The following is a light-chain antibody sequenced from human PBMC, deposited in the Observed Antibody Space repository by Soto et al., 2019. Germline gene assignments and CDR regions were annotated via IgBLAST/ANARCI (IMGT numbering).Light chain of an antibody. Sequence: ALTQPASVSGSPGQSITISCTGTSSDVGGYNYVSWYQQHPGKAPKVMIYDVSNRPSGVSNRFSGSKSGNTASLTISGLQAEDEADYYCSSYTSSSTLVVFGGGTKVTVL. J-gene: IGLJ2*01. V-gene: IGLV2-14*01. CDR2: DVS. CDR3: SSYTSSSTLVV. CDR1: SSDVGGYNY.